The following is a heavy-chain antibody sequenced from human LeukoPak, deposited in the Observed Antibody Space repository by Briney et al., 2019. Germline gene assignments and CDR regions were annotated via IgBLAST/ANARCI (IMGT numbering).Heavy chain of an antibody. D-gene: IGHD2-21*02. CDR1: GYTFTSHY. V-gene: IGHV1-69*13. J-gene: IGHJ4*02. CDR2: IIPIFGTA. CDR3: ARGGGLLAYCGGDCYWRSGYFDY. Sequence: ASVKVSCKASGYTFTSHYMHWVRQAPGQGLEWMGGIIPIFGTANYAQKFQGRVTIAADESTSTAYMELSSLRSEDTAVYYCARGGGLLAYCGGDCYWRSGYFDYWGQGTLVTVSS.